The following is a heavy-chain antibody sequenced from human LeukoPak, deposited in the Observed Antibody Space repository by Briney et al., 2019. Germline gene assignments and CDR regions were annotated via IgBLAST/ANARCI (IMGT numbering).Heavy chain of an antibody. V-gene: IGHV3-23*01. Sequence: QAGGSLRLSCAASGFTFSSYAMSWVRQAPGKGLEWVSAISGNGGSIYYADSVKGRFTISRDNSKNTLFLQMNSLRADDTAVYYCAKRHVVPAAINFDYWGQGTLVTVSS. J-gene: IGHJ4*02. CDR1: GFTFSSYA. CDR2: ISGNGGSI. D-gene: IGHD2-2*01. CDR3: AKRHVVPAAINFDY.